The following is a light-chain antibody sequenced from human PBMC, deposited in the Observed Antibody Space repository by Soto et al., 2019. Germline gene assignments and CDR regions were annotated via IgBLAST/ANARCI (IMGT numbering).Light chain of an antibody. J-gene: IGKJ5*01. CDR3: QQRLHLPIT. CDR2: DAS. CDR1: QTVGRY. V-gene: IGKV3-11*01. Sequence: DIVLTQSPATLSLSPGDRVTLSGRASQTVGRYLSWYQHSPGQGPRLLVYDASSRATGVPARFSGSGSETDCTLTISSLEPEDFAVYYCQQRLHLPITVGQGTRLEIK.